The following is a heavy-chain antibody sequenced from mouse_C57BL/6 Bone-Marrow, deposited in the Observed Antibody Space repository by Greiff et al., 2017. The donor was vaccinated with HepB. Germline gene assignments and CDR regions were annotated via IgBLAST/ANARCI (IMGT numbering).Heavy chain of an antibody. Sequence: DVKLVESGGGLVKPGGSLKLSCAASGFTFSDYGMHWVRQAPEKGLEWVAYISSGSSTIYYADTVEGRFTISRDNAKNTLFLQMTSLRSEDTAMYYCARPILQRYYYAMDYWGQGTSVTVSS. V-gene: IGHV5-17*01. CDR2: ISSGSSTI. J-gene: IGHJ4*01. D-gene: IGHD1-1*01. CDR3: ARPILQRYYYAMDY. CDR1: GFTFSDYG.